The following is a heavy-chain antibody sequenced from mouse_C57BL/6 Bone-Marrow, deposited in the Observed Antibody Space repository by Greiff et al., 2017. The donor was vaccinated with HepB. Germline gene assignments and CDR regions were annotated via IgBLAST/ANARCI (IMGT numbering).Heavy chain of an antibody. Sequence: DVMLVESGGGLVKPGGSLKLSCAASGFTFSDYGMHWVRQAPEKGLEWVAYISSGSSTIYYADTVKGRFTISRDNAKNTLFLQMTSLRSEDTAMYYCARDYYGSGAYWGQGTLVTVSA. V-gene: IGHV5-17*01. CDR1: GFTFSDYG. D-gene: IGHD1-1*01. CDR2: ISSGSSTI. J-gene: IGHJ3*01. CDR3: ARDYYGSGAY.